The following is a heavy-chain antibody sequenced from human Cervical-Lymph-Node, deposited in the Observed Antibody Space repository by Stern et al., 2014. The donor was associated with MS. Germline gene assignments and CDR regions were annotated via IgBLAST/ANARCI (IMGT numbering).Heavy chain of an antibody. V-gene: IGHV2-70*04. Sequence: QVTLRESGPALVKPTQTLTLTCTFSGFSLSTSGMRVSWIRQPPGKALEWLASLYCDDDKFYSTSLKTRLTISKDTSKNQVVLTMTNMDPVDTATYYCARSPPYYEFWNDYYYFDYWGQGTLVAVSS. J-gene: IGHJ4*02. CDR2: LYCDDDK. CDR1: GFSLSTSGMR. CDR3: ARSPPYYEFWNDYYYFDY. D-gene: IGHD3-3*01.